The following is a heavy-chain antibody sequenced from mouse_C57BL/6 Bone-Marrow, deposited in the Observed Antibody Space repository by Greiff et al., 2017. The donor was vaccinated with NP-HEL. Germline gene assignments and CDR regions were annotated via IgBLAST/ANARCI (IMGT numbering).Heavy chain of an antibody. V-gene: IGHV1-64*01. CDR1: GYTFTSYW. Sequence: QVQLQQPGAELVKPGASVKLSCKASGYTFTSYWMHWVKQRPGQGLEWIGMIHPNSGSTNYNEKFKSKATLTVDKSSSTAYMQLSSLTSEDSAVYYCARDRDGNYYAMDYWGQGTSVTVSS. CDR2: IHPNSGST. J-gene: IGHJ4*01. CDR3: ARDRDGNYYAMDY. D-gene: IGHD2-1*01.